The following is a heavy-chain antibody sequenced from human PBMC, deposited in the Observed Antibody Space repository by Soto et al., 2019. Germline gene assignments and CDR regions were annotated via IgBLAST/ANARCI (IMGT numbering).Heavy chain of an antibody. CDR1: GGSISSSNW. Sequence: SETLSLTCAVSGGSISSSNWWSWVRQPPGKGLEWIGEIYHSGSTNYNPSLKSRVTISVDKSKNQFSLKLSSVTAADTAVYYCAREPSYYDILTGYSTDYYGMDVWGQGTTVTVSS. J-gene: IGHJ6*02. D-gene: IGHD3-9*01. CDR3: AREPSYYDILTGYSTDYYGMDV. V-gene: IGHV4-4*02. CDR2: IYHSGST.